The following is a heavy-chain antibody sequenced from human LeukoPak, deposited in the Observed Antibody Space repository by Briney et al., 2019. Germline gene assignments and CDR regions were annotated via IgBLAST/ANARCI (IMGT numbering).Heavy chain of an antibody. Sequence: SETLSLTCAVYGGSFSGYYWSWIRQPPGKGLEWIGEINHSGSTNYNPSLKSRVTISVDTSKNQFSLKLSSVTAADTAVYYCARDPGLGFDYWGQGTLVTVSS. CDR2: INHSGST. J-gene: IGHJ4*02. D-gene: IGHD7-27*01. CDR3: ARDPGLGFDY. V-gene: IGHV4-34*01. CDR1: GGSFSGYY.